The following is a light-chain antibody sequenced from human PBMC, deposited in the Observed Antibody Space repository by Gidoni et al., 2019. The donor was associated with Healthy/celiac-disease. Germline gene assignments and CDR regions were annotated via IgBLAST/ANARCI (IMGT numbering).Light chain of an antibody. CDR1: QSISSY. J-gene: IGKJ4*01. CDR3: QQSYSTLT. V-gene: IGKV1-39*01. CDR2: AAS. Sequence: DIQLTQSPSSLSASVGDRVTITCRASQSISSYLNWYQQKPGKAPKHLIYAASSLQSGVPSRFRGSGSGTDFTLTISSLQPEDFATHYCQQSYSTLTFGGGTKVEIK.